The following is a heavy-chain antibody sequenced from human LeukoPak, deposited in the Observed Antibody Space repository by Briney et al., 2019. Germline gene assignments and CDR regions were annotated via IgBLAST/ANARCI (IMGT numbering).Heavy chain of an antibody. CDR2: IYGGGST. Sequence: GGSLRLSCAASGFTVSSNYMSWVRQAPGKGLEWVSVIYGGGSTYYADSVKGRFTISRDNSKNTLYLQMNSLRAEDTAVYYCARPIAAAGPSHWGQGTLVTVSS. J-gene: IGHJ4*02. CDR1: GFTVSSNY. V-gene: IGHV3-66*02. D-gene: IGHD6-13*01. CDR3: ARPIAAAGPSH.